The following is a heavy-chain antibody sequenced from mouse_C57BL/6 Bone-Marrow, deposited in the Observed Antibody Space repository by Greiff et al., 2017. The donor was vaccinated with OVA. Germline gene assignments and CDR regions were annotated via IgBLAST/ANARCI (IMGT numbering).Heavy chain of an antibody. CDR3: TTEKYYFDY. J-gene: IGHJ2*01. V-gene: IGHV14-4*01. CDR2: IDPENGDT. Sequence: VQLQQSGAELVRPGASVKLSCTASGFTIKDDYMHWVKQRPEQGLEWIGWIDPENGDTEYASKFQGKATITADTSSNTAYLPLSSLTSDYTAVYYCTTEKYYFDYWGQGTTLTVSS. D-gene: IGHD1-3*01. CDR1: GFTIKDDY.